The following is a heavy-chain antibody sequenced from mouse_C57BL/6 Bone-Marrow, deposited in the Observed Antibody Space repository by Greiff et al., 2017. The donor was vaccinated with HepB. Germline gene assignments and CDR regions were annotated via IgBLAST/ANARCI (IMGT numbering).Heavy chain of an antibody. D-gene: IGHD1-1*01. J-gene: IGHJ1*03. Sequence: QVQLKESGPGLVQPSQSLSITCTVSGFSLTSYGVHWVRQSPGKGLEWLGVIWSGGSTDYNAAFISRLSISKDNSKSQVFFKMNSLQADDTAIYYCARPYYYGSKRDWYFDVWGTGTTVTVSS. CDR3: ARPYYYGSKRDWYFDV. V-gene: IGHV2-2*01. CDR2: IWSGGST. CDR1: GFSLTSYG.